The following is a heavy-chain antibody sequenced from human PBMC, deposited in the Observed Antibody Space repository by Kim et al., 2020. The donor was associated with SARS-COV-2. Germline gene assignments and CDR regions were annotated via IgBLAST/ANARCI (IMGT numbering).Heavy chain of an antibody. J-gene: IGHJ4*02. CDR2: ISYDGSNK. CDR3: AKDMWYYYDSSGPPELGPFDY. Sequence: GGSLRLSCAASGFTFSSYGMHWVRQAPGKGLEWVAVISYDGSNKYYADSVQGRFTISRDNSKNTLYLQMNSLRAEDTAVYYCAKDMWYYYDSSGPPELGPFDYWGQGTLVTVSS. CDR1: GFTFSSYG. V-gene: IGHV3-30*18. D-gene: IGHD3-22*01.